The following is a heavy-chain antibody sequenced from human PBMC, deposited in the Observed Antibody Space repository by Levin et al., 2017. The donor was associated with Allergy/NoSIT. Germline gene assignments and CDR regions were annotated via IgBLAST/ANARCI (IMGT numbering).Heavy chain of an antibody. Sequence: GESLKISCAASGFSFSDYAMAWVRQAPGKGLQWVALISYDRKKIYYADSVKGRFTISRDDSKNTLFLHMNSLRAEDTAVYFCAKDRSTNYGLDAWGPGTTVTVSS. D-gene: IGHD2-2*01. CDR1: GFSFSDYA. V-gene: IGHV3-30*04. J-gene: IGHJ6*02. CDR3: AKDRSTNYGLDA. CDR2: ISYDRKKI.